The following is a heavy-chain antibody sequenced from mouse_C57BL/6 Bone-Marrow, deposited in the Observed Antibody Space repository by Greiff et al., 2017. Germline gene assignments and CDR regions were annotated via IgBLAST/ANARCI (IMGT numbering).Heavy chain of an antibody. Sequence: VQLQQPGAELVRPGTSVKLSCKASGYTFTSYWMHWVKQRPGQGLEWIGVIDPSDSYTNYNQKFKGTATLTVDTSSSRAYMQLSSLTSEDAAVYYCARRGDYWGQGTSVTVSS. J-gene: IGHJ4*01. CDR2: IDPSDSYT. V-gene: IGHV1-59*01. CDR1: GYTFTSYW. CDR3: ARRGDY.